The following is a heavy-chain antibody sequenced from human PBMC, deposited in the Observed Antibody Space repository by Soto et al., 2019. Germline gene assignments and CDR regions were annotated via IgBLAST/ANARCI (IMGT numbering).Heavy chain of an antibody. D-gene: IGHD3-22*01. CDR1: GYTFTGYG. Sequence: ASVKVSCKASGYTFTGYGISWVQQAPGQGLEWMGWISGEGDNTKFVEKFQGRVTITRDTSASTAYMELSSLRSEDTAVYYCARDWTHYDSSGPGDYWGQGTLVTVSS. V-gene: IGHV1-18*04. CDR2: ISGEGDNT. J-gene: IGHJ4*02. CDR3: ARDWTHYDSSGPGDY.